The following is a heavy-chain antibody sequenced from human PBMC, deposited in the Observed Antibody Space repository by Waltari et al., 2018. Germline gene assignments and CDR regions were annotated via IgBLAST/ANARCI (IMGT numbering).Heavy chain of an antibody. CDR3: ARDPIFSSSSGGFDY. J-gene: IGHJ4*02. CDR1: GGSVRGTSYY. Sequence: QVQLQESGPGLVKPSETLSLTCAVSGGSVRGTSYYWSWIRQPPGKGLEWIGYIHNTGSTNYNPALNSRVTISADASKNHFSLKLTSVTAADTAVYYCARDPIFSSSSGGFDYWGQGTLVTVSS. CDR2: IHNTGST. D-gene: IGHD6-6*01. V-gene: IGHV4-61*01.